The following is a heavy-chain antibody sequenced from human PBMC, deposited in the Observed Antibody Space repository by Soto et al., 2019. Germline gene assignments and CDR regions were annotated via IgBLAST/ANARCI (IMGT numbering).Heavy chain of an antibody. CDR3: TRYSYGASEY. CDR1: GFTVSKAW. D-gene: IGHD5-18*01. V-gene: IGHV3-15*01. J-gene: IGHJ4*02. Sequence: EGQLVESGGGLVKPGGSLRLSCAASGFTVSKAWMSWVRQAPGKGLEWVGRIKSKTDGGTTEYDAPVKGRFTISRDDSKNTLYLQMNSLKTEDTAVYYCTRYSYGASEYWGQGTLVTVSS. CDR2: IKSKTDGGTT.